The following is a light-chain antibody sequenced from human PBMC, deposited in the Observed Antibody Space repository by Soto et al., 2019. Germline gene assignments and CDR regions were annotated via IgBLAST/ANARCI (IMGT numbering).Light chain of an antibody. CDR1: LGIRND. J-gene: IGKJ1*01. V-gene: IGKV1-17*01. CDR3: LQHNSYPWT. CDR2: AAS. Sequence: DIQMTQSPSSLSASVGDRVTITCRASLGIRNDLGWYQQRQGKAPKRLIYAASSLQIGVPSRFSGSGSGTEFTLTISSLQPEDFATYYCLQHNSYPWTFGQGTKVEIK.